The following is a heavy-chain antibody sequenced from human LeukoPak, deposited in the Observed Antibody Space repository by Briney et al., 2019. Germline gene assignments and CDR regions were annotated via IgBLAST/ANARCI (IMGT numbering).Heavy chain of an antibody. D-gene: IGHD3-16*01. CDR3: ARRLGGADVFDF. V-gene: IGHV5-51*01. CDR2: IYPGDSDS. CDR1: GYSFTTYW. Sequence: GESLKISCKGSGYSFTTYWIAWVRQMPGEGLEWMGIIYPGDSDSKYSRSFQGQVTTSVDKSINTAYLQWSSLKASDSAMYYCARRLGGADVFDFWGQGTMVTVSS. J-gene: IGHJ3*01.